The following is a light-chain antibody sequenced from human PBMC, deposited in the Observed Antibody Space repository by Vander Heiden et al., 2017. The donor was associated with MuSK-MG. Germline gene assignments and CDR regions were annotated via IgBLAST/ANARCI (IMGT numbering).Light chain of an antibody. CDR1: SSDVGGYNY. Sequence: QSALTQPASVSGSPGQSITISCTGTSSDVGGYNYVSWYQHHPGKAPKLLIYDVTYRPSGVSNRFSGSKSGNTASLTISGLQAEDDAEYFCCSFITTTIHYVFGTGTKVTVL. CDR3: CSFITTTIHYV. V-gene: IGLV2-14*03. CDR2: DVT. J-gene: IGLJ1*01.